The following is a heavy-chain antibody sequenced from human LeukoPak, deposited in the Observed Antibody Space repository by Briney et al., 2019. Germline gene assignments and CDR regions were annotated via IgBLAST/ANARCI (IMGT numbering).Heavy chain of an antibody. J-gene: IGHJ4*02. CDR1: GFTFSSYW. V-gene: IGHV3-74*01. D-gene: IGHD2-8*01. CDR3: ARPHCTNGVCYSDY. CDR2: INSDGSST. Sequence: GGSLRLSCAASGFTFSSYWMHWVRQAPGKGLVWVSRINSDGSSTSYADSVKGRFAISRDNAKNTLYLQMNSLRAEDTAVYYCARPHCTNGVCYSDYWGQGTLVSVSS.